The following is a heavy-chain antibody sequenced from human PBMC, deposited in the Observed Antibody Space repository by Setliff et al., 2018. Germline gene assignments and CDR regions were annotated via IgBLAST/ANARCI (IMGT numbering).Heavy chain of an antibody. CDR3: ARQPYSTTYYYYYYYMDV. CDR1: NGSISSGNYF. CDR2: IFYTGST. V-gene: IGHV4-39*01. Sequence: SQTLSLTCTVSNGSISSGNYFWGWIRQPPGKGLEWMGSIFYTGSTYYSPSLKSRVTMSIDTSKNQFSLNLNSVTAADTAVYYCARQPYSTTYYYYYYYMDVWGKGTTVTVSS. J-gene: IGHJ6*03. D-gene: IGHD6-13*01.